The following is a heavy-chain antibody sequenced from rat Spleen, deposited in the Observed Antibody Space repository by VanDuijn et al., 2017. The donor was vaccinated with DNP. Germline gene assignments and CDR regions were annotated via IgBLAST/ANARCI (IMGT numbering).Heavy chain of an antibody. Sequence: EVQLVESGGGLVQPGRSMKLSCAASGFNLSNYGMHWIRQAPRKGLEWVASISPSGGSIYYRDSVKGRFTISRDNAENTVYLQMSSLRSEDTATYYCAKDYHYYAMDAWGQGTSVTVSS. J-gene: IGHJ4*01. CDR1: GFNLSNYG. CDR3: AKDYHYYAMDA. CDR2: ISPSGGSI. V-gene: IGHV5-19*01.